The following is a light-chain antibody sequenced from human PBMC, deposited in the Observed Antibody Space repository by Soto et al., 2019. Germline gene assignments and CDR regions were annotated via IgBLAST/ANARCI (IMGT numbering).Light chain of an antibody. CDR3: QQSESLPIT. CDR2: DAS. Sequence: DIQMTQSPSSLSASVGDRVTITCRASQDISNYLNWYQQRPGKAPNLLIYDASNLERVVPSRFSGNRSGTHFTFAITSLQPEDVATYYCQQSESLPITFGQGTRLEI. CDR1: QDISNY. J-gene: IGKJ5*01. V-gene: IGKV1-33*01.